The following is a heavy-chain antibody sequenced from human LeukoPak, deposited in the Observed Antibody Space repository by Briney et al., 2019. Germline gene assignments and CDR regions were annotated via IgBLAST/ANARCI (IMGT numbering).Heavy chain of an antibody. CDR3: AREEDSGYALNN. CDR2: ISYDGSNK. Sequence: PGGSLRLFCAASGFTFSSYAMHWVRQAPGKGLEWVAVISYDGSNKYYADSVKGRFTISRDNSKNTLYLQMNSLRAEDTAVYYCAREEDSGYALNNWGQGTLVTVSS. CDR1: GFTFSSYA. V-gene: IGHV3-30-3*01. J-gene: IGHJ4*02. D-gene: IGHD5-12*01.